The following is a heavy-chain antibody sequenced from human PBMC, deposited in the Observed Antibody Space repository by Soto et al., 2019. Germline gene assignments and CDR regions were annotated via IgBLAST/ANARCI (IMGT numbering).Heavy chain of an antibody. CDR3: AKSLNINWKNWFDP. J-gene: IGHJ5*02. V-gene: IGHV3-23*01. D-gene: IGHD1-1*01. CDR2: TSDSGGRT. Sequence: EEQLLESGGGLVQPGESLRLSCAASGFTFSSSAMNWVRQAPGKGLEWVSITSDSGGRTYYADSVRGRFTISRDNSKNTLYLQMNSLRAEDTAVYYCAKSLNINWKNWFDPWGQGTLVTVSS. CDR1: GFTFSSSA.